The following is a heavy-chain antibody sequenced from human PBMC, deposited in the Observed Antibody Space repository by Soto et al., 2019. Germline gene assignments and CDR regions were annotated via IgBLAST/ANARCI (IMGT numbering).Heavy chain of an antibody. CDR1: GFTFSNAW. V-gene: IGHV3-15*01. Sequence: GGSLRLSCAASGFTFSNAWMNWVRQAPGKGLEWVGRIKSKADGGATDYAAPVKGRFTISRDDSKNTLYLQMNSLKSEDTAVYYCTTLTMIEVHDDSWGQGTLVTVSS. CDR2: IKSKADGGAT. D-gene: IGHD3-22*01. CDR3: TTLTMIEVHDDS. J-gene: IGHJ4*02.